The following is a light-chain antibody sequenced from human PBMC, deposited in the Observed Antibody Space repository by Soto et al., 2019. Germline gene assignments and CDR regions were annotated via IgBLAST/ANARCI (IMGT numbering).Light chain of an antibody. CDR3: SSYTSSSTLV. CDR1: SSDVGHYNY. CDR2: DVS. V-gene: IGLV2-14*03. J-gene: IGLJ1*01. Sequence: QSVLTQPASVSGSPGQSITMSCTGTSSDVGHYNYVSWYQQHPGKAPKLLIYDVSNRPSGVSNRFSGSKSGNTASLTISGLQAEDEADYYCSSYTSSSTLVFGTGTKLTVL.